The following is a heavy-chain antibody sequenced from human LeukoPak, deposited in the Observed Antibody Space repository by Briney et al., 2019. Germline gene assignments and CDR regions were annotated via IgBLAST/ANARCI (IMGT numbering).Heavy chain of an antibody. CDR3: ARGEFYYDRGFDI. J-gene: IGHJ3*02. Sequence: ASVKVSCKASGYTFTSYGISWVRQAPGQGLEWMGWMSPNSGNTGYAQKFQGRVTITRNTSISTAYMELSSLRSEDTAVYYCARGEFYYDRGFDIWGQGTMVTVSS. V-gene: IGHV1-8*03. CDR1: GYTFTSYG. D-gene: IGHD3-22*01. CDR2: MSPNSGNT.